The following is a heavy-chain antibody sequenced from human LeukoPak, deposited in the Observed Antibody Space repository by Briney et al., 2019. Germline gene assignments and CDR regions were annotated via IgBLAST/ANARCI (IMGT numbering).Heavy chain of an antibody. J-gene: IGHJ4*02. CDR2: ISSSSSYI. CDR1: GFTFSDYY. D-gene: IGHD6-19*01. V-gene: IGHV3-11*06. Sequence: GGSLRLSCAASGFTFSDYYMSWIRQAPGKGLEWVSSISSSSSYIYYADSVKGRFTISRDNAKNSLYLQMNSLRAEDTAVYYCARSNIAVAGDYWGQGTLVTVSS. CDR3: ARSNIAVAGDY.